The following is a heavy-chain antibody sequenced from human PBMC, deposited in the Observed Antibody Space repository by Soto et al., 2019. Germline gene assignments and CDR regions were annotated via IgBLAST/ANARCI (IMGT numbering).Heavy chain of an antibody. V-gene: IGHV3-48*02. Sequence: GGSLRLSCTASGFTFNNYRMNWVRQAPGKGLEWISYIYSSGSPIYYADSVKGRFTISRDNAKNSLYLQMNSLRDEDTAVYYCARETTTWSMGFDYWGQGTVVTVSS. CDR1: GFTFNNYR. D-gene: IGHD2-8*01. CDR3: ARETTTWSMGFDY. CDR2: IYSSGSPI. J-gene: IGHJ4*02.